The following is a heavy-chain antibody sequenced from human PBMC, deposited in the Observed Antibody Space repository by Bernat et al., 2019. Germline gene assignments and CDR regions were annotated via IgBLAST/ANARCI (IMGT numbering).Heavy chain of an antibody. D-gene: IGHD5-18*01. CDR1: GGTFSSYA. Sequence: QVQLVQSGAEVKKPGASVKVSCKASGGTFSSYAISWVRQAPGQGLEWMGGIIPIFGTANYAQKFQGRVTITADKSTSTAYMELSSLRSEDTAVYYCATFPDVDTAMGTEAEHDYWGQGTLVTVSS. CDR2: IIPIFGTA. J-gene: IGHJ4*02. CDR3: ATFPDVDTAMGTEAEHDY. V-gene: IGHV1-69*06.